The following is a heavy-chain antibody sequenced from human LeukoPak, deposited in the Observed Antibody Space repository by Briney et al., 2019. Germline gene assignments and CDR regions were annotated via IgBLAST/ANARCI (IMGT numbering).Heavy chain of an antibody. D-gene: IGHD2-15*01. V-gene: IGHV1-69*05. J-gene: IGHJ3*02. CDR2: IIPIFGTA. CDR1: GGTFSSYA. Sequence: SSVKVSCKASGGTFSSYAISWVRQAPGQGLEWMGRIIPIFGTANYAQKFQGRVTITTVKSTGTAYMELSSLRSEDTAVSYCARVGYCSGGSCPGDAFDIWGQGTMATVSS. CDR3: ARVGYCSGGSCPGDAFDI.